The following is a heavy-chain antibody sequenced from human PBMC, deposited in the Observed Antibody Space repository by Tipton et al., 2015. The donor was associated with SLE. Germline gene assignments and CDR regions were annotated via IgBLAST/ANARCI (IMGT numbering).Heavy chain of an antibody. J-gene: IGHJ5*02. CDR1: GYSFTTYW. D-gene: IGHD3-3*01. CDR3: ARLDNFWSRFDP. CDR2: IYPADSDI. Sequence: QSGAEVKKPGDSPKISCKGSGYSFTTYWIAWVRQMPGKGLEWRGTIYPADSDIRYSLSFQGQITISADKSINTAYLQWRSLEASDNAMYYCARLDNFWSRFDPWGQGTLVTVSS. V-gene: IGHV5-51*03.